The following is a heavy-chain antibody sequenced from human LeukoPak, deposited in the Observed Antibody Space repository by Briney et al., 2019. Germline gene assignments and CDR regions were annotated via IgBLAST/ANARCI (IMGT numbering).Heavy chain of an antibody. CDR3: GKDNGGVPGTFDF. Sequence: ASVTVSCKASGYTFTSFYIHWVRQALGQGLEWMGWINPSNGDTNSAQKFQGRVTMTRDTSINTVYLDLTSLRSDDTAVYYCGKDNGGVPGTFDFWGQGTLVTVSS. D-gene: IGHD1-7*01. CDR1: GYTFTSFY. V-gene: IGHV1-2*02. J-gene: IGHJ4*02. CDR2: INPSNGDT.